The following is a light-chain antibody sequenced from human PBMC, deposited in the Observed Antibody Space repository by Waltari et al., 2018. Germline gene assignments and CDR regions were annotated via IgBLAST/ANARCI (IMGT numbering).Light chain of an antibody. J-gene: IGLJ2*01. V-gene: IGLV3-1*01. Sequence: SFELTQPPSVSVSPGQTASISCSGDNLGDEYVCWYQQKPGQSPPLVIYEHNQRPSGIPERFSGSNSGNTATLTISGTQAVDEADYYCQAWVSSTGVVFGGGTKLTVL. CDR2: EHN. CDR1: NLGDEY. CDR3: QAWVSSTGVV.